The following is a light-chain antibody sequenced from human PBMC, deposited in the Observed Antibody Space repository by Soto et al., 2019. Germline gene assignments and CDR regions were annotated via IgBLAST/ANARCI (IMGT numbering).Light chain of an antibody. V-gene: IGKV3D-20*02. Sequence: ENVLTQSPCTLSLSPGERATLSCRASQSLTNSFIAWYQQKPGQAPRLLIYDTSSRATGIPDRFSGSGSGTDFTLTISSLDPEDYAVYYCQQRSSWPLLSFGGGTKVDIK. CDR3: QQRSSWPLLS. CDR2: DTS. CDR1: QSLTNSF. J-gene: IGKJ4*01.